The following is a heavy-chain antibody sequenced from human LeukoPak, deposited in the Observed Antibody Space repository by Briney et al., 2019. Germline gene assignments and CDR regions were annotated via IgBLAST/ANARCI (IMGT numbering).Heavy chain of an antibody. CDR1: GFTFTDHA. J-gene: IGHJ4*02. CDR2: TSGDGRSV. Sequence: PGGSLRLSCTPSGFTFTDHAMHWVRQAPGQGLEWVSLTSGDGRSVDYASSVKGRFTISRDNGNNTLYLQMNSLTNADTAVYYCARDRYRDYVYYLDLWGQGTLVTVSS. D-gene: IGHD3-16*01. V-gene: IGHV3-43*02. CDR3: ARDRYRDYVYYLDL.